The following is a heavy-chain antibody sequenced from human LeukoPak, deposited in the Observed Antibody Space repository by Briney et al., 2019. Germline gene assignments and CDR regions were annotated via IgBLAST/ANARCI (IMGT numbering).Heavy chain of an antibody. Sequence: SETLPLTCAVYGGSFSGYYWSWIRQPPGKGLEWIGEINHSGSTNYNPSLKSRVTISVDTSKNQFSLKLSSVTAADTAVYYCARGLHLWGYWGQGTLVTVSS. J-gene: IGHJ4*02. V-gene: IGHV4-34*01. CDR2: INHSGST. CDR3: ARGLHLWGY. D-gene: IGHD7-27*01. CDR1: GGSFSGYY.